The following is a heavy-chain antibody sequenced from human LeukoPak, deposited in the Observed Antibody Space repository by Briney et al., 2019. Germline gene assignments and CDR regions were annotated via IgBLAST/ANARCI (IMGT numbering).Heavy chain of an antibody. J-gene: IGHJ4*02. CDR2: ISGSGGST. CDR1: GFTFSSYW. D-gene: IGHD3-22*01. V-gene: IGHV3-23*01. CDR3: AKDQYYDSSGYYYHYFDY. Sequence: PGGSLRLSCAASGFTFSSYWMHWVRQAPGKGLEWVSAISGSGGSTYYADSVKGRFTISRDNSKNTLYLQMNSRRAEDAAVYYCAKDQYYDSSGYYYHYFDYWGQGTLVTVSS.